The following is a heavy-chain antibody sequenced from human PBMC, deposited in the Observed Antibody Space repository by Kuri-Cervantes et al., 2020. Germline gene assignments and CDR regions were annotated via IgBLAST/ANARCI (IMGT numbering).Heavy chain of an antibody. D-gene: IGHD1-1*01. Sequence: GESLKISCAASGFTFSSYAMHWVRQAPGKGLEWVAVISYDGSNKYYADSVKGRFTISRDNPKNTLYLQMNSLRAEDTAVYYCARSKGGTTGSPLDYWGQGTLVTVSS. CDR1: GFTFSSYA. V-gene: IGHV3-30-3*01. CDR2: ISYDGSNK. CDR3: ARSKGGTTGSPLDY. J-gene: IGHJ4*02.